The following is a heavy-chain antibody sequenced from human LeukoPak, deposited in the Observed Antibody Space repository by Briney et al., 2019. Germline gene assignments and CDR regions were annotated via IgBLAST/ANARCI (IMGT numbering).Heavy chain of an antibody. CDR2: VNAGNGDT. CDR3: ARGGRWRGVYCSSTSCYGGMGNWFDP. V-gene: IGHV1-3*01. J-gene: IGHJ5*02. CDR1: GYTFTSYA. D-gene: IGHD2-2*01. Sequence: ASVKVSCKAAGYTFTSYAMHWVRQAPGQRLEWMGWVNAGNGDTKNYQKFQGRVTITRDTSASTAYMELSSLRSEDTAVYYCARGGRWRGVYCSSTSCYGGMGNWFDPWGQGTLVTVSS.